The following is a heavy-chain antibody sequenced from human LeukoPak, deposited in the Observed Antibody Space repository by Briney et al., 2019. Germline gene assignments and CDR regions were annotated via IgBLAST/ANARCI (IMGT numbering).Heavy chain of an antibody. CDR1: GGTFSSYP. CDR3: ARDSYSSGWYSWGY. V-gene: IGHV1-46*01. D-gene: IGHD6-19*01. CDR2: INPSGGST. Sequence: ASMKVSCKASGGTFSSYPISWVRQAPGQGLEWMGIINPSGGSTSYAQKFQGRVTMTRDMSTSTVYMELSSLRSEDTAVYYCARDSYSSGWYSWGYWGQGTLVTVSS. J-gene: IGHJ4*02.